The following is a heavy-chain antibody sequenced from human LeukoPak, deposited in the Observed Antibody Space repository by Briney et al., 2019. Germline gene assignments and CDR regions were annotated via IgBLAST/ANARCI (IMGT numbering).Heavy chain of an antibody. Sequence: PGGSLRLSCAASGFTFNNYAMSWVRQAPGKGLEWVSAISSSGDITFYADSVKGRFTISRDNSRYTLYLQMNGLRAEDAAVYYCAKDRPNYYESNGHYYRLNGDYWGQGTLVTVSS. V-gene: IGHV3-23*01. D-gene: IGHD3-22*01. CDR1: GFTFNNYA. J-gene: IGHJ4*02. CDR3: AKDRPNYYESNGHYYRLNGDY. CDR2: ISSSGDIT.